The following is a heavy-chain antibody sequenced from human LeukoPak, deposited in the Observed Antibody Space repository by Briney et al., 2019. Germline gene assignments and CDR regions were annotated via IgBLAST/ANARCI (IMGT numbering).Heavy chain of an antibody. V-gene: IGHV4-59*01. J-gene: IGHJ6*03. D-gene: IGHD4-17*01. CDR1: GGSISSYY. Sequence: SETLSLTCTVSGGSISSYYWSWIRQPPGKGLEWIGYIYYSGSTNYNPSLKSRVTISVDTSKNQFSLKLSSVTAADTAVYYCARTMTTVTTYYYYYYMDVWGKGTTVTVSS. CDR3: ARTMTTVTTYYYYYYMDV. CDR2: IYYSGST.